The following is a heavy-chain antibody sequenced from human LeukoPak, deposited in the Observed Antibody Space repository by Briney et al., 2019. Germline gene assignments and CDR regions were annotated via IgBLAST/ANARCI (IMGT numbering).Heavy chain of an antibody. CDR3: ARSYCNTTSCYGVGAFDI. V-gene: IGHV4-39*01. CDR1: GGSISSSSYY. CDR2: VYYSGSI. D-gene: IGHD2-2*01. Sequence: SETLSLTCTVSGGSISSSSYYWGWIRQPPGKGLEWIGSVYYSGSIYYNPSLKSRVTISVDTSKNRFSLKLSSVTATDTAVYYCARSYCNTTSCYGVGAFDIWGQGTMVTVS. J-gene: IGHJ3*02.